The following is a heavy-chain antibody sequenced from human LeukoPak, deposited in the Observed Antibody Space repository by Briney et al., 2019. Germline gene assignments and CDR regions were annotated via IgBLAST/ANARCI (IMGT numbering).Heavy chain of an antibody. CDR2: ITASGTAM. CDR1: GFTFSTYS. Sequence: GGSLRLSCAASGFTFSTYSMNWVRQAPGKGLEWVSHITASGTAMFYADSVKGRFTISRDNAKNSLYLQMNSLRDEDTAVYYCASSGSYRFDYWGQGTLVTVSS. J-gene: IGHJ4*02. V-gene: IGHV3-48*02. D-gene: IGHD1-26*01. CDR3: ASSGSYRFDY.